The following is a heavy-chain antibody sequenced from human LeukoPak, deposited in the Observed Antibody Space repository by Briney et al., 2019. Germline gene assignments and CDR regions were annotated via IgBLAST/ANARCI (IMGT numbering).Heavy chain of an antibody. V-gene: IGHV4-59*01. CDR1: GGSISSYY. D-gene: IGHD5-24*01. CDR2: IYYSGST. CDR3: ARASRWIQSSDATDN. Sequence: SETLSLTCTVSGGSISSYYGGCIGLPPGKGLEWIGHIYYSGSTNYNPSLKSRVTISVDTSKNQFSLKLKSVTAADTAVYYCARASRWIQSSDATDNWGQGTMVTVSS. J-gene: IGHJ3*02.